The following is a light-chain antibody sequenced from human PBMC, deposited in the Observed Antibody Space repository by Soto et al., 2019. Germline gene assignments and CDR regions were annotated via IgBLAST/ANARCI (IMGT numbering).Light chain of an antibody. CDR1: QGIRDD. J-gene: IGKJ1*01. CDR3: LQDYEYPRT. CDR2: AGS. V-gene: IGKV1-6*01. Sequence: AIQMTQSPSSLSASVGDRVPITCRASQGIRDDLGWYQQKPGKAPDLLIYAGSRLQSGVPSRFSGSGSGTDFTLTISSLQPEDFANYYCLQDYEYPRTFGQGTKVEIK.